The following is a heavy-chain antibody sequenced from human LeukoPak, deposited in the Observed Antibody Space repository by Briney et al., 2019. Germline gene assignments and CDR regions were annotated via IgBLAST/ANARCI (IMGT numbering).Heavy chain of an antibody. V-gene: IGHV3-7*01. Sequence: PGGSLRPSCAASGFTFSSYWMSWVRQAPGKGLEWVANIKQDGSEKYYVDSVKGRFTISRDNAKNSLYLQMNSLRAEDTAVYYCAGTIFGVVSYFDIWGQGTMVTVSS. CDR2: IKQDGSEK. D-gene: IGHD3-3*01. J-gene: IGHJ3*02. CDR1: GFTFSSYW. CDR3: AGTIFGVVSYFDI.